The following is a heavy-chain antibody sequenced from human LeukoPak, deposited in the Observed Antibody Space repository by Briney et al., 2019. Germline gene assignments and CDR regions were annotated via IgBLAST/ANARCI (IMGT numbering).Heavy chain of an antibody. V-gene: IGHV3-30*04. CDR1: GFTFSSYA. D-gene: IGHD3-10*01. CDR2: ISYDGSNK. CDR3: ARAQLLWFYSLFDY. J-gene: IGHJ4*02. Sequence: GGSLRLSCAASGFTFSSYAMHWVRQAPGKGLEWVAVISYDGSNKYYADSVKGRFTISRDNSKNTLYLQMNSLRAEDTAVYYCARAQLLWFYSLFDYWGQGTLVTVSS.